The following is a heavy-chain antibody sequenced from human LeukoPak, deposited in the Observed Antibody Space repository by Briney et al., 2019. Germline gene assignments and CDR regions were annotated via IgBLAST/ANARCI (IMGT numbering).Heavy chain of an antibody. CDR1: GFTFSSYG. CDR2: IWYDGSNK. J-gene: IGHJ6*02. CDR3: ARDLVCSGGSCPYYYYGMDV. Sequence: GRSLRLSCAASGFTFSSYGMHWVRQAPGKGLEWVAVIWYDGSNKYYADSVKGRFTISRDNSKNTLYLQMNSLRAEDTAVYYCARDLVCSGGSCPYYYYGMDVWGQGTTVTVSS. V-gene: IGHV3-33*01. D-gene: IGHD2-15*01.